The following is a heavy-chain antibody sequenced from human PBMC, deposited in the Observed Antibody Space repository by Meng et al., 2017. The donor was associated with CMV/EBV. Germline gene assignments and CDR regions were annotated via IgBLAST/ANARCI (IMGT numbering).Heavy chain of an antibody. CDR2: ISYDGSNK. D-gene: IGHD3-3*01. CDR3: AKVLWSGYDYGMDV. Sequence: GESLKISCAASGFTFSSYAMHWVRQAPGKGLEWVAVISYDGSNKYYADSVKGRFTISRDNSKNTLYLQMNSLRAEDTAVYYCAKVLWSGYDYGMDVWGQGTTVTVSS. CDR1: GFTFSSYA. J-gene: IGHJ6*02. V-gene: IGHV3-30-3*01.